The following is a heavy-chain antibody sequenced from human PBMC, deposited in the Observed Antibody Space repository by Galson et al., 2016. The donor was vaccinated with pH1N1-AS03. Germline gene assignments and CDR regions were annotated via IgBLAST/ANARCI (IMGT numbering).Heavy chain of an antibody. D-gene: IGHD2/OR15-2a*01. CDR2: VSNDGNNK. V-gene: IGHV3-30*03. CDR1: GFTFSTYW. CDR3: ARDALLSLPGGIDY. J-gene: IGHJ4*02. Sequence: SLRLSCATSGFTFSTYWMNWVRQAPGKGLEWMAAVSNDGNNKWYADSVRGRFTISRDNSKNTLYLQVNSVRAEDTAVYYCARDALLSLPGGIDYWGQGTLVAVSS.